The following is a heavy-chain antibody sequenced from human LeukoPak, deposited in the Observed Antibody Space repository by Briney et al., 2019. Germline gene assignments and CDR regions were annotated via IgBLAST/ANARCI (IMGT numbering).Heavy chain of an antibody. CDR3: ASEYGSGSYTGIDY. CDR2: ISAYNSAYNGNT. Sequence: ASVKVSCKASGYTFINYGITWVRQAPGQGLEWMGWISAYNSAYNGNTHYAQKLQGRVTMTTDTSTNTGYMELRSLRSYYTAVHYCASEYGSGSYTGIDYWGQGTLVTVSS. CDR1: GYTFINYG. J-gene: IGHJ4*02. D-gene: IGHD3-10*01. V-gene: IGHV1-18*01.